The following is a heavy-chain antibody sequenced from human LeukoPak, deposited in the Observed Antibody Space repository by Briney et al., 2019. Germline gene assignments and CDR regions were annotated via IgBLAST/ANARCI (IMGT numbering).Heavy chain of an antibody. CDR1: GFTFSSYG. CDR3: ARDRKRSGYYTFDY. CDR2: IWYDGSNK. D-gene: IGHD3-22*01. J-gene: IGHJ4*02. Sequence: GGSLRLSCAASGFTFSSYGMHWVRQAPGKGLEWVAVIWYDGSNKYYADSVKGRFTISRDNSKNTLYLQMNSLRAEDTAVYYCARDRKRSGYYTFDYWGQGTLVTVSS. V-gene: IGHV3-33*08.